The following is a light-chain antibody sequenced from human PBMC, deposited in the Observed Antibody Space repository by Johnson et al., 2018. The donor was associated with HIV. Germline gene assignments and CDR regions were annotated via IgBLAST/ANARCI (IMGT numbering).Light chain of an antibody. CDR3: GTWDSSLSVYV. CDR2: ENN. Sequence: HSVLTQPPSVSAAPGQKVTISCSGSSSNIGNNYVSWYQQLPGTAPKLLIYENNKRPSGIPDRFSGSKSGTSATLGITGLQTGDEADDYCGTWDSSLSVYVVGTGTKVTF. V-gene: IGLV1-51*01. J-gene: IGLJ1*01. CDR1: SSNIGNNY.